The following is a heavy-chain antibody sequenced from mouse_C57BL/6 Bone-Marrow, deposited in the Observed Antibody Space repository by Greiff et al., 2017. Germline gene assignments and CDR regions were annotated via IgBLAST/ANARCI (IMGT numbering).Heavy chain of an antibody. CDR3: ARYWDYWYFDV. D-gene: IGHD4-1*01. CDR1: GYTFTNYW. Sequence: VQLQQSGAELVRPGTSVKMSCKASGYTFTNYWIGWAKQRPGHGLEWIGDIYPGGGYTNYNEKFKGKATLTADKSSSTAYMHVSSLTSEDSAIYYCARYWDYWYFDVWGTGTTVTVSS. CDR2: IYPGGGYT. V-gene: IGHV1-63*01. J-gene: IGHJ1*03.